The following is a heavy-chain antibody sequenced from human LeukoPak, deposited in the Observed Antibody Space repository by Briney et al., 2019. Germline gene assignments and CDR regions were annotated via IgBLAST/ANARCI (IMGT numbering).Heavy chain of an antibody. Sequence: GGSLRLSCAASGFIFGNFWMTWVRQAPGKGLEWVANIKHDGSETYYVDSVKGRFTISRDNATNSLYLQMNILRADDTAVYYCARRGLLRRGMDVWGKVTTVTVSS. V-gene: IGHV3-7*03. CDR2: IKHDGSET. CDR1: GFIFGNFW. CDR3: ARRGLLRRGMDV. J-gene: IGHJ6*04.